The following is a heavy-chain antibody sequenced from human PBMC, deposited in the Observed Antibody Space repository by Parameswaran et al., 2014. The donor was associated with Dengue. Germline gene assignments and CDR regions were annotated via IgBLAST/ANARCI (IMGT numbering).Heavy chain of an antibody. J-gene: IGHJ6*03. D-gene: IGHD2-2*01. V-gene: IGHV3-7*01. Sequence: WIRQPPGKGLEWVANIKQDGSEKYYVDSVKGRFTISRDNAKNSLYLQMNSLRAEDTAVYYCARELRSSTNYYYYYMDVWGKGPRSPSP. CDR3: ARELRSSTNYYYYYMDV. CDR2: IKQDGSEK.